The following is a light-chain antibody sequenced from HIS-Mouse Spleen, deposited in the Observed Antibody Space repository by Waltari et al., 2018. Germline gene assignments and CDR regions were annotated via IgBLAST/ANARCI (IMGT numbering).Light chain of an antibody. Sequence: EIVLTQSPGTLSLSPGERATLSCRASQSVSSSYLAWYQQKPGQAPRLLIYGASSRAPGIPDRFSGSGSGTDFTLTISRLEPEDFAVYYCQQYGSSPFGPGTKVDIK. CDR1: QSVSSSY. J-gene: IGKJ3*01. CDR3: QQYGSSP. V-gene: IGKV3-20*01. CDR2: GAS.